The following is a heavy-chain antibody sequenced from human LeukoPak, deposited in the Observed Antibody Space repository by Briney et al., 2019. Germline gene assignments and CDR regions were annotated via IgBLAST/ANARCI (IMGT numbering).Heavy chain of an antibody. D-gene: IGHD1-1*01. CDR3: ARDTSTMRDYYYYMDV. J-gene: IGHJ6*03. Sequence: GGSLRLSCAASGFTFSSYEMNWVRQAPGRGLEWLSYIGSSGSTIYYADSVKGRFTISRDNAKNSLYLQMNSLRAEDTAVYYCARDTSTMRDYYYYMDVWGKGTTVTISS. V-gene: IGHV3-48*03. CDR1: GFTFSSYE. CDR2: IGSSGSTI.